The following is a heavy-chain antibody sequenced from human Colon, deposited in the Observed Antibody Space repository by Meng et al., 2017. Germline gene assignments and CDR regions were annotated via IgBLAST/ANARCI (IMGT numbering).Heavy chain of an antibody. CDR3: ARDGGNYDFDY. J-gene: IGHJ4*02. D-gene: IGHD1-26*01. V-gene: IGHV1-2*06. CDR1: GYTFIDAY. CDR2: IIPKSSEA. Sequence: QVRLVQLGAEVKKPGASVKLSCKASGYTFIDAYVHWVRQAPGQGLEWMGRIIPKSSEANSAQKFLGRVTLTWDTSISTAYMELSSLRSDDTAIYYCARDGGNYDFDYWGQGTLVTVSS.